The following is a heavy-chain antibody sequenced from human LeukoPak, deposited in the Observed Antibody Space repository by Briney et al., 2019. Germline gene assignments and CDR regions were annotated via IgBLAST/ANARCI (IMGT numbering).Heavy chain of an antibody. V-gene: IGHV3-30-3*01. Sequence: GRSLRLSCAASGFTFSSYAMHWVRQAPGKGLEWVAVISYDGSNKYCADSVKGRFTISRDNSKNTLYLQMNSLRAEDTAVYYCARDSLAAAGTGRPDYWGQGTLVTVSS. CDR1: GFTFSSYA. J-gene: IGHJ4*02. CDR2: ISYDGSNK. D-gene: IGHD6-13*01. CDR3: ARDSLAAAGTGRPDY.